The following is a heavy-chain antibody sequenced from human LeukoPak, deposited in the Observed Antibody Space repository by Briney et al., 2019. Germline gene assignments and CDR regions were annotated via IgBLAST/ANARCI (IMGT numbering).Heavy chain of an antibody. V-gene: IGHV6-1*01. CDR1: GDSVSSNSAA. Sequence: SQTLSLTCAISGDSVSSNSAAWNWIRQSPSRGLERLGRTYYRSKWYNDYAVSVKSRITINPDASKNQFSLQLNSVTPEDTAVYYCARDVVRVLLWFGSRTKVSWFDPWGQGTLVTVSS. J-gene: IGHJ5*02. D-gene: IGHD3-10*01. CDR2: TYYRSKWYN. CDR3: ARDVVRVLLWFGSRTKVSWFDP.